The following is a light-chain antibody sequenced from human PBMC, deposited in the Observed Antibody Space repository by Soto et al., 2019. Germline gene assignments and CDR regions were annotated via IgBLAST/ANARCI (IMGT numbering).Light chain of an antibody. CDR2: DAS. J-gene: IGKJ2*01. CDR1: LNVNSY. CDR3: QQYGESLYT. Sequence: VLTQSPATLSLSPGERATLSCRASLNVNSYLAWYQQKPGQAPRLLIYDASNRAAGIPARFSGSGSGTDFILNISRLEPEDFAVYYCQQYGESLYTFGQGTKVDIK. V-gene: IGKV3-11*01.